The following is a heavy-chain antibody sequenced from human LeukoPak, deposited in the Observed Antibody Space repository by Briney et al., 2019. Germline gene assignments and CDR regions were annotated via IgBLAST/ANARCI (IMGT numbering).Heavy chain of an antibody. V-gene: IGHV4-59*01. CDR3: ARLPDVSGWPFDY. J-gene: IGHJ4*02. CDR2: IRYSGRT. Sequence: PSETRSLTCTASDDSISRDFWTWIRQPPGKGMEWIGYIRYSGRTEYNPSLKSRVTISIQTSRNQFSLKLTSVTAADTAIYYCARLPDVSGWPFDYWGEGILVIVSS. D-gene: IGHD6-19*01. CDR1: DDSISRDF.